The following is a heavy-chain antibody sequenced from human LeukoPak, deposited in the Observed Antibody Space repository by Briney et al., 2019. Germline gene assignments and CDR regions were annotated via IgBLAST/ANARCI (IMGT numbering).Heavy chain of an antibody. J-gene: IGHJ4*02. CDR3: ARPLDYGDSNVDY. CDR2: ISYDGSNK. D-gene: IGHD4-17*01. Sequence: GGSLRLSCAASGFTFSSYAMHWVRQAPGKGLEWVAVISYDGSNKHYADSVKGRFTISRDNSKNTLYLQMNSLRAEDTAVYYCARPLDYGDSNVDYWGQGTLVTVSS. CDR1: GFTFSSYA. V-gene: IGHV3-30-3*01.